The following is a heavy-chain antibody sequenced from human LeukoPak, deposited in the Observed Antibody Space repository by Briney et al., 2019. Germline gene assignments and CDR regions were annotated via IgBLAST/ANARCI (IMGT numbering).Heavy chain of an antibody. J-gene: IGHJ3*02. CDR1: GFTFSNYA. V-gene: IGHV3-23*01. Sequence: GGSLRLSCAVSGFTFSNYAMSWVRQAPGKGLEWVSSTCGSTVSTYYADSVKGRFTFSRDNGKNTLYLQMNSLRAEDTAVYYCARAIAAGAFDIWGQGTTVTVSS. CDR3: ARAIAAGAFDI. D-gene: IGHD6-25*01. CDR2: TCGSTVST.